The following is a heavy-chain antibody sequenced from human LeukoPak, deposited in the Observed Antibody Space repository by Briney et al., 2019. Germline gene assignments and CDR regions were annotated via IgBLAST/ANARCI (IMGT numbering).Heavy chain of an antibody. D-gene: IGHD2/OR15-2a*01. V-gene: IGHV3-33*06. Sequence: GGSLRLPCAASGFTFSSYGMHWVRQAPGKGLEWVAVIWYDGSNKYYADSVKGRFTISRDNSKNTLYLQMNSLRAEDTAVYYCAKDPRAGHSIVWGQGTMVTVSS. CDR1: GFTFSSYG. J-gene: IGHJ3*01. CDR2: IWYDGSNK. CDR3: AKDPRAGHSIV.